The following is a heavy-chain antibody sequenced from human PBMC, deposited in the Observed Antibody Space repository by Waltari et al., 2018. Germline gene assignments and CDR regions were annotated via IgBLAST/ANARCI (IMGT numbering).Heavy chain of an antibody. CDR1: GGSFSGYY. D-gene: IGHD3-10*01. CDR2: INHSGST. V-gene: IGHV4-34*01. Sequence: QVQLQQWGAGLLKPSETLSLTCAVYGGSFSGYYWSWIRQPPGKGLEWIGEINHSGSTNYNPSLKSRVTISVETSKNQFSLKLSSVTAADTAVYYCARGTRAREYYFDYWGQGTLVTVSS. J-gene: IGHJ4*02. CDR3: ARGTRAREYYFDY.